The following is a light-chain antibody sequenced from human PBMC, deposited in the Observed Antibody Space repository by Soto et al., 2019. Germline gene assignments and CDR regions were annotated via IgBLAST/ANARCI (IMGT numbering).Light chain of an antibody. V-gene: IGKV3-20*01. CDR2: ATS. J-gene: IGKJ2*01. CDR1: QNIGSNY. Sequence: EIVLTQSPGTLSLSPGETATLSCRASQNIGSNYLAWYQQKPGQAPRLLIYATSTRATAIPDRFSGSGSGSDFTLTISRLEPEDLAVYSCQQFGSSPYTFGQGTKLEI. CDR3: QQFGSSPYT.